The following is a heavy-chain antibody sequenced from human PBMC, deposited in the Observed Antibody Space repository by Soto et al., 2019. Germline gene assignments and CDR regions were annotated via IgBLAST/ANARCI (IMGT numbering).Heavy chain of an antibody. CDR1: GGSMSSYY. V-gene: IGHV4-4*07. CDR2: VYSSGGT. J-gene: IGHJ5*02. CDR3: ARGQRFSDWFDP. Sequence: PSEPLSLTCTVSGGSMSSYYWTWIRQPAGKGLEWIGRVYSSGGTHYNPSLKSRVTISLDTSKNQFSLRLLSVTDADTAVYYCARGQRFSDWFDPWGQGTLVTVSS. D-gene: IGHD3-3*01.